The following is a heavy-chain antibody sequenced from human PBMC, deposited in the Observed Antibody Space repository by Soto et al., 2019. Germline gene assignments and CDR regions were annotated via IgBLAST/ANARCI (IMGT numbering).Heavy chain of an antibody. D-gene: IGHD5-12*01. J-gene: IGHJ6*02. V-gene: IGHV1-2*04. CDR1: GYTFTGYY. CDR2: INPNSGGT. Sequence: ASVKVSCKASGYTFTGYYMHWVRQAPGQGLEWMGWINPNSGGTNYAQKFQGWVTMTRDTSISTAYMELSRLRSDDTAVYYCARYEVDGSDGYYYYYGMDVWGQGTTVTVSS. CDR3: ARYEVDGSDGYYYYYGMDV.